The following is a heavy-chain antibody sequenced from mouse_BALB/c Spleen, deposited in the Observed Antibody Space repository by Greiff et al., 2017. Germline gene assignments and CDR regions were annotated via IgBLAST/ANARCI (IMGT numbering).Heavy chain of an antibody. D-gene: IGHD2-14*01. CDR1: GFTFSSYT. Sequence: EVNLVESGGGLVKPGGSLKLSCAASGFTFSSYTMSWVRQTPEKRLEWVATISSGGSYTYYPDSVKGRFTISRDNAKNTLYLQMSSLKSEDTAMYYCTRGYYRYDGPWFAYWGQGTLVTVSA. J-gene: IGHJ3*01. CDR2: ISSGGSYT. V-gene: IGHV5-6-4*01. CDR3: TRGYYRYDGPWFAY.